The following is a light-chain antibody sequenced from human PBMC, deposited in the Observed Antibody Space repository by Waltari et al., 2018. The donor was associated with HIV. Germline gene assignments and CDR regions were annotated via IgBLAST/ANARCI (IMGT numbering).Light chain of an antibody. V-gene: IGLV3-19*01. J-gene: IGLJ2*01. CDR1: SLRTFD. CDR2: GKD. Sequence: SSELTQDPAVSVALGQSVKVTCQGDSLRTFDASWYQVKPGQAPLLVVYGKDIRPSGIHDRFSAATSGNTSSLTITRAQAEDEADYYCHARDSSSYHVLFGGGTRVTVL. CDR3: HARDSSSYHVL.